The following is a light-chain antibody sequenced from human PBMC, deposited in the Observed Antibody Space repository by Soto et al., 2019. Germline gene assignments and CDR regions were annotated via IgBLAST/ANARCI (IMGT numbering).Light chain of an antibody. V-gene: IGKV1-5*01. CDR1: QSISSW. CDR3: QQYNSYSSWT. CDR2: DAS. Sequence: DIQMTQSPSTLSASVGDRVTITCRASQSISSWLAWYQQKTGKAPKLLSYDASSLESGVPSRFSGSGSGTEFTLTISSLQPDDFATYYCQQYNSYSSWTCGQGTKVEIK. J-gene: IGKJ1*01.